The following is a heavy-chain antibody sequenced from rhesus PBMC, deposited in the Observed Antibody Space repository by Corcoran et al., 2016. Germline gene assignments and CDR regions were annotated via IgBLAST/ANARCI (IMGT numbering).Heavy chain of an antibody. CDR2: IYGSASIT. D-gene: IGHD3-16*01. J-gene: IGHJ4*01. CDR3: VRLLSYYYASFDY. Sequence: QLQLQESGPGLVKPSETLSVTCAVSGGSISSSYWSWIRQAPGKGLEWIGYIYGSASITNYNPSLQSRVTLSVDTSKNQFSLKLSSVTAADTAVYYCVRLLSYYYASFDYWGQGVLVTVSS. V-gene: IGHV4-169*01. CDR1: GGSISSSY.